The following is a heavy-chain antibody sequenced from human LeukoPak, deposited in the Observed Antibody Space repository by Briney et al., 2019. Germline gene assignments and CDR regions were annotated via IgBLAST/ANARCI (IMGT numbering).Heavy chain of an antibody. V-gene: IGHV1-18*01. CDR1: GYTFSSYG. D-gene: IGHD6-19*01. J-gene: IGHJ4*02. CDR2: INTYSGKP. CDR3: ARDERWLLDY. Sequence: ASVKLSCTASGYTFSSYGLGWVRQAPGQGLEWMGWINTYSGKPNYAQKLQGRVSLTTDTSKSTAYMELTSLRSDDTAVYYCARDERWLLDYWGQGTLVTVSS.